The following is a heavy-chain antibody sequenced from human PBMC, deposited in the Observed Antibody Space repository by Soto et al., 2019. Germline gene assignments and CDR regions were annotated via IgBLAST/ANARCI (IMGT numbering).Heavy chain of an antibody. CDR3: ARGTLSYDSYYYYMDV. CDR1: GGSFSGYY. CDR2: INHSGST. Sequence: QVQLQQWGAGLLKPSETLSLTCAVYGGSFSGYYWSWIRQPPGKGLEWIGEINHSGSTNYNPSLKRRVTISVDTSKNQFSLKLSSVTAADTAVYYCARGTLSYDSYYYYMDVWGKGTTVTVSS. D-gene: IGHD3-16*02. V-gene: IGHV4-34*01. J-gene: IGHJ6*03.